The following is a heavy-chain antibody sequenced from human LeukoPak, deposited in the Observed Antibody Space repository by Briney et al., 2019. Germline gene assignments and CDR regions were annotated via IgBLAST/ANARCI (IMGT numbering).Heavy chain of an antibody. Sequence: PSETLSLTCAVSGGSISSGGYSWSWIRQPPGKGLEWIGYIYHSGSTYYNPSLKSRVTISVDRSKNQFSLKLSSVTAADTAVYYCARGHSSSWYGPHFDYWGQGTLVTVSS. J-gene: IGHJ4*02. CDR3: ARGHSSSWYGPHFDY. V-gene: IGHV4-30-2*01. D-gene: IGHD6-13*01. CDR2: IYHSGST. CDR1: GGSISSGGYS.